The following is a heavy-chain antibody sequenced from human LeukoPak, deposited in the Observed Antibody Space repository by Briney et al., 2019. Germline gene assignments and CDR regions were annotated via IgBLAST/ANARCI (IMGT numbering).Heavy chain of an antibody. V-gene: IGHV1-69*04. D-gene: IGHD4-17*01. Sequence: SVKVSCKASGVTFSNYGISWVRQAPGQGLEWMGRIIPIVGIINYAQKLQGRVTITADKSTTTVYMELSSLRSEDTAVYYCATDNDGDGDYDGMDVWGQGTTVIVSS. CDR2: IIPIVGII. CDR3: ATDNDGDGDYDGMDV. CDR1: GVTFSNYG. J-gene: IGHJ6*02.